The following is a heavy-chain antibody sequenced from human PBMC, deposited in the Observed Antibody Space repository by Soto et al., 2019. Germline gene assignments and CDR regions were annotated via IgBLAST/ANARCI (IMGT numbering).Heavy chain of an antibody. CDR3: ARYGDSLKSYGMDV. V-gene: IGHV3-9*01. Sequence: GGSLRLSCAASGFTFDDYAMHWVRQAPGKGLEWVSGISWITGTIDYTDSVQGRFTISRDSAKNSLYLQMNSLRAEDTAVYYCARYGDSLKSYGMDVWGQGTTVTVSS. CDR1: GFTFDDYA. CDR2: ISWITGTI. D-gene: IGHD4-17*01. J-gene: IGHJ6*02.